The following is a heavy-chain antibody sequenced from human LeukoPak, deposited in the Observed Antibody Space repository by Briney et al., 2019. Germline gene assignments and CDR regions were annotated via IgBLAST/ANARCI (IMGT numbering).Heavy chain of an antibody. D-gene: IGHD2-2*01. Sequence: ASVKVSCRASGFTFTGYYMHWVRQAPGQGLEWMGIINPSGGSTSYAQKFQGRVTITTDESTSTAYMELSSLRSEDTAVYYCASAKYCSSTSCYQGWFDPWGQGTLVTVSS. J-gene: IGHJ5*02. V-gene: IGHV1-46*01. CDR1: GFTFTGYY. CDR3: ASAKYCSSTSCYQGWFDP. CDR2: INPSGGST.